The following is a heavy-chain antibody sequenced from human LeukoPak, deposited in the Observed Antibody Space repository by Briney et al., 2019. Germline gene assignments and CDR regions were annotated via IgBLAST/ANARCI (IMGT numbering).Heavy chain of an antibody. CDR1: GFTFSSYS. CDR2: ISSSSSYI. V-gene: IGHV3-21*01. D-gene: IGHD3-22*01. J-gene: IGHJ4*02. CDR3: ARPASSGYYVPFDY. Sequence: GGSLRLSCAASGFTFSSYSMNCGRQAPGEGLEWVSSISSSSSYIYYADSVKSRFTTSRDNAKNSLYLQMNSLSAEETPVYYCARPASSGYYVPFDYWGQGTLLTLPS.